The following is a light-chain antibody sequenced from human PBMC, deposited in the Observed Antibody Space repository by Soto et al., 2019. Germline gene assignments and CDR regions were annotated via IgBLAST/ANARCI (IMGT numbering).Light chain of an antibody. CDR1: SSDVGGYNS. V-gene: IGLV2-8*01. J-gene: IGLJ2*01. CDR3: SSYSGSNNLG. Sequence: QSALTQPPSASGSPGQSVTISCTGSSSDVGGYNSVSWYQHHPGKVPKVMIYEVSKRPSGVPDRFSGSKSVNTASLTVSGLQAEDEADYYCSSYSGSNNLGFGGGTKLTVL. CDR2: EVS.